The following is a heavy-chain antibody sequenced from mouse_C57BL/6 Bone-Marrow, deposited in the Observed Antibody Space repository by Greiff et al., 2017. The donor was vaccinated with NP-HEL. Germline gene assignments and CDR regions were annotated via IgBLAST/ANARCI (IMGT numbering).Heavy chain of an antibody. CDR2: ISNLAYSI. J-gene: IGHJ3*01. V-gene: IGHV5-15*01. D-gene: IGHD1-1*01. CDR3: ARPPYYYGSRTGFAY. CDR1: GFTFSDYG. Sequence: EVQVVESGGGLVQPGGSLKLSCAASGFTFSDYGMAWVRQAPRKGPEWVAFISNLAYSIYYADTVTGRFTISRENAKNTLYLEMSSLRSEDTAMYYCARPPYYYGSRTGFAYWGQGTLVTVSA.